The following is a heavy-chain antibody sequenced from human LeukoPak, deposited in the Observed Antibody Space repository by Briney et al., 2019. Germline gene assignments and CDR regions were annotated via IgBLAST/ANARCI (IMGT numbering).Heavy chain of an antibody. D-gene: IGHD1-26*01. CDR1: GYSISSGYY. CDR3: ARTGAGYYYYYMDV. CDR2: IYRSGST. J-gene: IGHJ6*03. Sequence: SETLSLTCTVSGYSISSGYYWGWIRPPPGKGLEWIGTIYRSGSTYSNPSLRGRVTISVDTSKNQLSLKLSSVTAADTAVYYCARTGAGYYYYYMDVWGKGTTVTVSS. V-gene: IGHV4-38-2*02.